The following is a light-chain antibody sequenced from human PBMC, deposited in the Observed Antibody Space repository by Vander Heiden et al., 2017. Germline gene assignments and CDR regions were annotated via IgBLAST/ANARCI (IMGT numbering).Light chain of an antibody. J-gene: IGKJ3*01. CDR2: DAS. CDR3: QQRKNYYT. V-gene: IGKV3-11*01. CDR1: QSVSSY. Sequence: EIVLTQSPATLSLSPGERATLSCRASQSVSSYLAWYQQKPGQAPRLLIYDASNRATGIPARFSGSGSGTDFTLTISSLEPEDFAVYYCQQRKNYYTFGHGTKVDIK.